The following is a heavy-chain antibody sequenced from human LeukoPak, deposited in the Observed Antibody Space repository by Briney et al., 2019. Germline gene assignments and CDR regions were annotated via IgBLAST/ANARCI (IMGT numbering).Heavy chain of an antibody. V-gene: IGHV3-30-3*01. CDR3: AKVGYYDFWSGQYDAFDI. Sequence: LPGGSLRLSCTVSGITFSDYAFHWVRQAPGKGLEWVAVISYDGNNKYHADSVKGRFTISRDNSKNTLYLQMNSLRAEDTAVYYCAKVGYYDFWSGQYDAFDIWGQGTMVTVSS. CDR2: ISYDGNNK. D-gene: IGHD3-3*01. J-gene: IGHJ3*02. CDR1: GITFSDYA.